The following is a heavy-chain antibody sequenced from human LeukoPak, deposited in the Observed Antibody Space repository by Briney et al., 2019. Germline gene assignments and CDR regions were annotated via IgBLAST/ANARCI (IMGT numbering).Heavy chain of an antibody. CDR3: ARADIVVVPAAGIYYYYYGMDV. J-gene: IGHJ6*04. V-gene: IGHV3-23*01. CDR2: ISGSGGST. CDR1: GFTFSSYA. D-gene: IGHD2-2*01. Sequence: GGSLRLSCAASGFTFSSYAMSWVRQAPGKGLEWVSAISGSGGSTYYADSVKGRFTISRDNSKNTLYLQMNSLRAEDTAVYYCARADIVVVPAAGIYYYYYGMDVWGKGTTVTVSS.